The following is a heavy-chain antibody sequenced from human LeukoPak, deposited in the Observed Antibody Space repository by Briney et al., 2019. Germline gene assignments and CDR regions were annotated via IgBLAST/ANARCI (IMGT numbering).Heavy chain of an antibody. CDR3: ARDPTVTTEDGPN. Sequence: ALVKVSCKASGYTFTGYDINWVRQATGQGLEWLGWMSPDSGNTGYAQKFQGRVTITADKSTSTAYMELSSLRSEDTAVYYCARDPTVTTEDGPNWGQGTLVTVSS. CDR1: GYTFTGYD. V-gene: IGHV1-8*01. J-gene: IGHJ4*02. CDR2: MSPDSGNT. D-gene: IGHD4-11*01.